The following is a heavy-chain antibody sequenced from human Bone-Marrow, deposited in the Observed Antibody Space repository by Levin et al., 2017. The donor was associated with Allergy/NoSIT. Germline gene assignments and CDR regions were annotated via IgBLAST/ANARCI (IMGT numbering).Heavy chain of an antibody. CDR3: VRKYCSSASCLFDY. CDR2: ISNSGSTI. J-gene: IGHJ4*02. V-gene: IGHV3-48*03. CDR1: GFTFSTYE. D-gene: IGHD2-2*01. Sequence: SCAASGFTFSTYEMNWVRQAPGKGLEWVSYISNSGSTISYADSVKGRFTISRDNAKNSLSLQMNSLRADDTAVYYCVRKYCSSASCLFDYWGQGTLVTVSS.